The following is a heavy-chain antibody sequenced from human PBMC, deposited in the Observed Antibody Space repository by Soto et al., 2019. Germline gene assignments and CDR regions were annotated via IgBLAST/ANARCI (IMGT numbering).Heavy chain of an antibody. CDR3: ARGGYDTYYFDY. CDR1: GFTFDDYA. D-gene: IGHD5-12*01. V-gene: IGHV3-9*01. J-gene: IGHJ4*02. CDR2: ISWNSGSI. Sequence: PGGSLRLSCAASGFTFDDYAMHWVRQAPGKGLEWVSGISWNSGSIGYADSVKGRFTISRDNAKNSLYLQMNSLRAEDTALYYCARGGYDTYYFDYWGQGTLVTVS.